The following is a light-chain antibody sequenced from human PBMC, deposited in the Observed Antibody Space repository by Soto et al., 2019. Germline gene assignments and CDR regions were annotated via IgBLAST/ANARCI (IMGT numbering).Light chain of an antibody. Sequence: QSALTQPASVSGSPGQSIIISCTGTTSDVGRYNLVSWYQQHPGKAPRLMIYEGTKRPSGVSNRFSGSKSGNTASLTISGLQAEDEADYYCCSYAGSSTFVFGTGTKLTVL. CDR2: EGT. CDR3: CSYAGSSTFV. J-gene: IGLJ1*01. V-gene: IGLV2-23*01. CDR1: TSDVGRYNL.